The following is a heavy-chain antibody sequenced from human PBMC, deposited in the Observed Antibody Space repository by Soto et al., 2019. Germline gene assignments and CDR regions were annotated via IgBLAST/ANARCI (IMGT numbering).Heavy chain of an antibody. D-gene: IGHD6-19*01. J-gene: IGHJ6*02. CDR3: AGQWLVMGEAYYYYGMDV. V-gene: IGHV1-69*13. CDR2: IIPIFGTA. Sequence: SAKISCKASGGTFSSYAICWVRPAPGQGLEWMGGIIPIFGTANSAQKFQGGVTITADESTRTAYMELSSLRSEDTAVYYCAGQWLVMGEAYYYYGMDVWG. CDR1: GGTFSSYA.